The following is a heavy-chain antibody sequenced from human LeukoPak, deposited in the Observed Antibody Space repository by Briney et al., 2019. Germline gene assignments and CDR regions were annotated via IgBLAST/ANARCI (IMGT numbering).Heavy chain of an antibody. CDR2: ISAYNGNT. D-gene: IGHD3-9*01. CDR3: AGVLRYFDWVFDP. V-gene: IGHV1-18*01. CDR1: GYTFSNYG. J-gene: IGHJ5*02. Sequence: GASVKVSCKASGYTFSNYGVNWVRQAPGQGLEWMGWISAYNGNTNYAQKLQGRVTMTTDTSTSTAYMELRSLRSDDTAVYYCAGVLRYFDWVFDPWGQGTLVTVSS.